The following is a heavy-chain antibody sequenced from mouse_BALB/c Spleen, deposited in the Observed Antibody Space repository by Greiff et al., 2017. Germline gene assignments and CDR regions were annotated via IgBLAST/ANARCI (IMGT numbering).Heavy chain of an antibody. CDR2: IDPSDSET. D-gene: IGHD2-2*01. Sequence: VQLQQSGPQLVRPGASVKISCKASGYSFTSYWMHWVKQRPGQGLEWIGMIDPSDSETRLNQKFKDKATLTVDKSSSTAYMQLSSPTSEDSAVYYCARKGLQGYFDYWGQGTTLTVSS. J-gene: IGHJ2*01. CDR1: GYSFTSYW. V-gene: IGHV1S127*01. CDR3: ARKGLQGYFDY.